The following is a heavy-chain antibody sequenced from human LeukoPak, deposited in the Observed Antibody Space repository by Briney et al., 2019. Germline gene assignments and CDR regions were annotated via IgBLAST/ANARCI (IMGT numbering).Heavy chain of an antibody. CDR3: AREGRKDTRIQLWTTVPVHFDY. V-gene: IGHV3-30-3*01. J-gene: IGHJ4*02. D-gene: IGHD5-18*01. CDR2: ISHDGSNK. CDR1: GFTFSSYA. Sequence: PGGSLRLSCAASGFTFSSYAMHWVRQAPGKGLEWVAVISHDGSNKYYADSVEGRFTISRDNSKNTLYLQMNSLRAEDTAVYYCAREGRKDTRIQLWTTVPVHFDYWGQGTLVTVSS.